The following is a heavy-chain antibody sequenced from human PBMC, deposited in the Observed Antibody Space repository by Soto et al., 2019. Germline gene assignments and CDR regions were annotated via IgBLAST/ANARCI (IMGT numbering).Heavy chain of an antibody. CDR3: ARSRYCSSTSCYESNWFDP. Sequence: ASVKVSCKASGYTFTSYAMHWVRQAPGQRLEWMGWINAGNGNTKYSQKFQGRVTITRDTSASTAYMELSSLRSEDTAVYYCARSRYCSSTSCYESNWFDPWGQGTLVTVSS. CDR2: INAGNGNT. D-gene: IGHD2-2*01. J-gene: IGHJ5*02. CDR1: GYTFTSYA. V-gene: IGHV1-3*01.